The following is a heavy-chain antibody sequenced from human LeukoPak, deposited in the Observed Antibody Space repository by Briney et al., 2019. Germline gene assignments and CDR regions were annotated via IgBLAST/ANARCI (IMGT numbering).Heavy chain of an antibody. Sequence: GGSLRLSCAASGFTFSSYWMSWVRQAPGKGLGWVANIKQDGSEKYYVDSVKGRFTISRDNTKNSLYLQMNSLRAEDTAVCYCARLKQWLVRDYYYYGMDVWGQGTTVTVSS. CDR1: GFTFSSYW. D-gene: IGHD6-19*01. V-gene: IGHV3-7*01. CDR2: IKQDGSEK. J-gene: IGHJ6*02. CDR3: ARLKQWLVRDYYYYGMDV.